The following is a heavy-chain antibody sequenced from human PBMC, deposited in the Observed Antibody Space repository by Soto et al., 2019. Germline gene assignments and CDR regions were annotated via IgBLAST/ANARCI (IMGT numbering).Heavy chain of an antibody. D-gene: IGHD1-26*01. V-gene: IGHV4-34*01. CDR2: INHSGST. J-gene: IGHJ6*02. CDR3: ARGGGSYYYYLLGMDV. Sequence: QVQLQQWGAGLLKPSETLSLTCAVYGGSFSGYYWSWIRQPPGKGLEWIGEINHSGSTNYNPSLKSRVDMSVDTSKSQFSLKVSSVTAADTAVYYCARGGGSYYYYLLGMDVWGQGTTVTVSS. CDR1: GGSFSGYY.